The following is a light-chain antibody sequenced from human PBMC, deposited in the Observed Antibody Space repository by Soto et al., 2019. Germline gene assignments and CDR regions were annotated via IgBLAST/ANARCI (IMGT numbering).Light chain of an antibody. CDR1: DIGSKG. CDR2: SDT. CDR3: QVWDSGSAHAV. Sequence: SYELTQPPSVSVAPGKTASICCGGNDIGSKGVHWYQQKPGQAPVLVIYSDTDLPPVITERFSGSNSANLATLTISRVEAGDEADYYCQVWDSGSAHAVFGEGTKVTVL. J-gene: IGLJ2*01. V-gene: IGLV3-21*01.